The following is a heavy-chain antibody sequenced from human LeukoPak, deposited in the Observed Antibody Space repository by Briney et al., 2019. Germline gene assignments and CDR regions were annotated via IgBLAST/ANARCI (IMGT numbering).Heavy chain of an antibody. D-gene: IGHD3-10*01. CDR3: AKSPYFYNSGRYVDV. CDR1: VFTFCSFA. Sequence: GGSLRLSCVPSVFTFCSFAMSWVRQAPGKGLEWVSSISGSGGTTYYADSIKGLFTISSDSSKNMLYLQMNRLRAENTADYYCAKSPYFYNSGRYVDVWGKGTTVTVSS. CDR2: ISGSGGTT. J-gene: IGHJ6*03. V-gene: IGHV3-23*01.